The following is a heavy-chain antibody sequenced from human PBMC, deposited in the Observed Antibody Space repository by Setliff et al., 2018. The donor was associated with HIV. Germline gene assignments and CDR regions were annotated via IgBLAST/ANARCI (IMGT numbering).Heavy chain of an antibody. Sequence: PGGSLRLSCAVSGFSLGDFGISWVRQAPGKGLEWVGFIRHQAHCETTEYAASVKDRFIISRDDSKNMLYLQMNSLKTEDTALYYCATDNCGGDCYLNYWGLGTLVTVSS. CDR1: GFSLGDFG. CDR3: ATDNCGGDCYLNY. D-gene: IGHD2-21*02. CDR2: IRHQAHCETT. J-gene: IGHJ4*02. V-gene: IGHV3-49*04.